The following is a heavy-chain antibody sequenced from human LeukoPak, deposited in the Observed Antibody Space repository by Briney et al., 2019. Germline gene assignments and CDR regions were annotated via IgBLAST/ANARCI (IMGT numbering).Heavy chain of an antibody. Sequence: GGSLRLSCAASGFTFSSYGMHWVRQAPGKGLEWVAFIRYDGSNKYYADSVKGRFTISRDNSKNTLYLQMNSLRAEDTAVYYCARTWSRSYGKARYFDYWGQGTLVTVSS. J-gene: IGHJ4*02. CDR1: GFTFSSYG. D-gene: IGHD5-18*01. CDR2: IRYDGSNK. V-gene: IGHV3-30*02. CDR3: ARTWSRSYGKARYFDY.